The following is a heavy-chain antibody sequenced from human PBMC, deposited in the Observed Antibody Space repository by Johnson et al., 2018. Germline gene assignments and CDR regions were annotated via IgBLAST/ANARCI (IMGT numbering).Heavy chain of an antibody. J-gene: IGHJ3*02. CDR3: ARDAKESMTVIVVFIMNAFDI. V-gene: IGHV3-23*04. CDR2: ISGSGLST. CDR1: GFTFTNYA. D-gene: IGHD3-22*01. Sequence: VQLVESGGGLVQPGGSLRLSCAASGFTFTNYAMTWVRQAPGKGLEWVSGISGSGLSTYYADSVKGRFTIFRANSKNTLYLQMNSLRAGDTAVYYCARDAKESMTVIVVFIMNAFDIWGQGTMVTVSS.